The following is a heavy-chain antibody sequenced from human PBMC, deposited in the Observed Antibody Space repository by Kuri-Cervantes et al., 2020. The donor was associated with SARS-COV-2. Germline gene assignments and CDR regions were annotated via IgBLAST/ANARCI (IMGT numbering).Heavy chain of an antibody. Sequence: GSLRLSCTVSGGSISSSSYYWGWIRQPPGKGLEWIGSIYHSGSTYYNPSLKSRVTISVDRSKNQFSLKLSSVTAADTAGYYCASRNDDFWSGPPYYYYYMDVWGKGTTVTVSS. J-gene: IGHJ6*03. CDR1: GGSISSSSYY. CDR3: ASRNDDFWSGPPYYYYYMDV. V-gene: IGHV4-39*07. D-gene: IGHD3-3*01. CDR2: IYHSGST.